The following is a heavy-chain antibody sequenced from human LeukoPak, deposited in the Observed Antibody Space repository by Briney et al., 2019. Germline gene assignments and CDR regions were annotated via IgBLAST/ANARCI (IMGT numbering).Heavy chain of an antibody. CDR2: ISGSGGST. Sequence: PGGSLRLSCAASGFTFSSYAMSWVRQAPGKGLEWVSTISGSGGSTYYADSVKGRFTISRDNSKNTLYLQMNSLRAEDTAVYYCARGRIVGATNLPLDYWGQGTLVTVSS. CDR1: GFTFSSYA. D-gene: IGHD1-26*01. CDR3: ARGRIVGATNLPLDY. J-gene: IGHJ4*02. V-gene: IGHV3-23*01.